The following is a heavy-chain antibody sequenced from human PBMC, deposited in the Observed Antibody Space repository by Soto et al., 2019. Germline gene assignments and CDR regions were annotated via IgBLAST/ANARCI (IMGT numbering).Heavy chain of an antibody. V-gene: IGHV3-23*01. CDR1: GLTFSNYA. D-gene: IGHD1-7*01. J-gene: IGHJ4*02. CDR2: MSGSSSTT. CDR3: AKNQERELPRVIDF. Sequence: PGGSLRLSCATSGLTFSNYAMSWVRQAPGGGLEWVSSMSGSSSTTYYADSVRGRFTISGDRSKNTLYLQMSSLRAEDTALYYCAKNQERELPRVIDFWGQGTLVTVSS.